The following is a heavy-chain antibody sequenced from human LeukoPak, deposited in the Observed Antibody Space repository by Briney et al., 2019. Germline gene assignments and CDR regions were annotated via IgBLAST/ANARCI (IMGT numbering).Heavy chain of an antibody. CDR2: IWYDGSNK. V-gene: IGHV3-33*01. CDR3: ARAKTYYYDSSGLD. Sequence: PGGSLRLSCAASGFTFSSYGMHWVRQAPGKGLEWVAVIWYDGSNKYYADSVKGRFTISRDNSKNTLYLQMNSLRAEDTAVYYCARAKTYYYDSSGLDWGQGTLVTVSS. CDR1: GFTFSSYG. D-gene: IGHD3-22*01. J-gene: IGHJ4*02.